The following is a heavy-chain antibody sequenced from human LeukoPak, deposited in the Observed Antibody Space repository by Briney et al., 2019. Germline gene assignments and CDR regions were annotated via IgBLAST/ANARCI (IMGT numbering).Heavy chain of an antibody. J-gene: IGHJ4*02. CDR1: GYTFTGYY. CDR2: INPNSGGT. D-gene: IGHD2-15*01. CDR3: ARGYCSGGSCYAHDY. Sequence: GASVKVSCKASGYTFTGYYMHWVRQAPGQGLEWMGWINPNSGGTNYAQKFQGWVTMTRDTSISTAYMELSRLRSDDTAVYYCARGYCSGGSCYAHDYWGQGTLVTVSP. V-gene: IGHV1-2*04.